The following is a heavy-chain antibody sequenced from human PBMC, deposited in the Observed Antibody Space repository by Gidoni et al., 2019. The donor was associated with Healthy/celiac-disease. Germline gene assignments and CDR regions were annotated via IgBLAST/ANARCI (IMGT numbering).Heavy chain of an antibody. D-gene: IGHD2-8*01. J-gene: IGHJ4*02. CDR2: IFYSGST. CDR3: ARAVPLGYCTNGVCHRDFDY. Sequence: QVQLQESGPGLGKTAETLSLTCAVAGGSISRYYWSWIRQPPGKGLEWIGYIFYSGSTNYNPSLKSRVTISVDTSKNQFSLKLSSVTTADTAVYYCARAVPLGYCTNGVCHRDFDYWGQGTLVTVSS. V-gene: IGHV4-59*01. CDR1: GGSISRYY.